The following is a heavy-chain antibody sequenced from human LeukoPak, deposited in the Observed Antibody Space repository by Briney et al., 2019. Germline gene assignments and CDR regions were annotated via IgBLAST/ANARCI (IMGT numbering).Heavy chain of an antibody. CDR1: GFTFSSYG. D-gene: IGHD3-9*01. V-gene: IGHV3-48*04. J-gene: IGHJ4*02. CDR3: ARVSYYDILTGYYAAIDY. Sequence: PGGSLRLSCAASGFTFSSYGMNWVRQAPGKGLEWVSYISSSGSTIYYADSVKGRFTISRDNAKNSLYLQMNSLRAEDTAVYYRARVSYYDILTGYYAAIDYWGQGTLVTVSS. CDR2: ISSSGSTI.